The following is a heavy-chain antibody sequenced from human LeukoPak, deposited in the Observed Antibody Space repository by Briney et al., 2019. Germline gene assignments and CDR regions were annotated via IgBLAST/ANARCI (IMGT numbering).Heavy chain of an antibody. D-gene: IGHD3-16*01. V-gene: IGHV3-53*01. CDR2: IYSGGST. CDR3: ARVAGGVAFDI. Sequence: PGGYLRLSCAASGFTVSSNYMSWVRQAPGKGLEWVSVIYSGGSTYYADSVKGRFTISRDNSKDTLYLQMNSLRAEDTAVYYCARVAGGVAFDIWGQGTMVTVSS. CDR1: GFTVSSNY. J-gene: IGHJ3*02.